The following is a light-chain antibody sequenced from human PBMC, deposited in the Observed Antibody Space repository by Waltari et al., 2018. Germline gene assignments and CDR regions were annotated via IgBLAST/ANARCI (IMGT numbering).Light chain of an antibody. V-gene: IGLV2-11*01. CDR2: DVS. CDR3: CSYAGSYEE. CDR1: SSDVGGYNY. Sequence: QSALTQPRPVSGSPGQSVTISCTGTSSDVGGYNYVSWYQQHPGKAPKLMIYDVSKRPSGVPDRFSGSKSGNTASLTISGLQAEDEADYDCCSYAGSYEEFGGGTKLTVL. J-gene: IGLJ3*02.